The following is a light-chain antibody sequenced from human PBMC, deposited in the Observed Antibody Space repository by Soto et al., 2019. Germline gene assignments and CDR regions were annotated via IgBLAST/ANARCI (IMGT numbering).Light chain of an antibody. Sequence: DIQMTQSPSSLSASVGDRVTITCRASQSISSYLNWYQQKPGKAPKLLIYAASSLQSGVPSRFSGSGPGTDFTLAISSLQPEDFATYYCQQSDSIPITFGQGTRLEIK. J-gene: IGKJ5*01. V-gene: IGKV1-39*01. CDR1: QSISSY. CDR3: QQSDSIPIT. CDR2: AAS.